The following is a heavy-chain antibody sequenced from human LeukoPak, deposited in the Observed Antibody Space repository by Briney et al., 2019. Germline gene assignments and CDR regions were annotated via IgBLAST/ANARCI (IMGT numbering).Heavy chain of an antibody. Sequence: ASGKVSCKASGYTFTGYYMHWVRQAPGQGLEWMGWINPNSGGTNYAQKSQGRVTMTRDTSISTAYMGLSRLRSDDTAVYYCXXXXXXTLTDVDIWGQGTMVTVSS. CDR2: INPNSGGT. CDR1: GYTFTGYY. D-gene: IGHD1-14*01. CDR3: XXXXXXTLTDVDI. V-gene: IGHV1-2*02. J-gene: IGHJ3*02.